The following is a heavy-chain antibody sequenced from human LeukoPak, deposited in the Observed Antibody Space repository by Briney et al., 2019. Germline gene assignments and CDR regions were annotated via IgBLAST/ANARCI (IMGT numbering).Heavy chain of an antibody. CDR2: IYYSGNT. CDR1: GVSISSSNSY. J-gene: IGHJ6*03. V-gene: IGHV4-39*01. CDR3: ARRGYSSSWSNYYYYYYMDV. D-gene: IGHD6-13*01. Sequence: SETLSLTCTVSGVSISSSNSYWGRIRQPPGKGLEWIGSIYYSGNTYYNASLKSQISISIDTSKNQFSLKLSSVTAADTAVCYCARRGYSSSWSNYYYYYYMDVWGKGTTVTISS.